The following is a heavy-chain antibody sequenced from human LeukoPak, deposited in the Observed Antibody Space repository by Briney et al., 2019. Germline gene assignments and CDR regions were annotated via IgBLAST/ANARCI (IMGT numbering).Heavy chain of an antibody. CDR3: AKPISGGLAVTADWFHP. D-gene: IGHD6-19*01. V-gene: IGHV3-23*01. CDR2: INANSGTT. CDR1: GFAFSVYA. Sequence: GGSLRLSCTASGFAFSVYAMSWLRQPPGKGLEWGSTINANSGTTSYAASVRGRFTISRDNFKNTLHLQLNTLRADDTATYYCAKPISGGLAVTADWFHPWGQGTLVVVSS. J-gene: IGHJ5*01.